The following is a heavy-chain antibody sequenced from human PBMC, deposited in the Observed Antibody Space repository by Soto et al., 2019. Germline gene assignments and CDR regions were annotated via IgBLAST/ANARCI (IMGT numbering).Heavy chain of an antibody. CDR3: ARILFESRRLGRYFWFDA. J-gene: IGHJ5*02. CDR2: IFSNDEK. CDR1: GFSLSNATMG. V-gene: IGHV2-26*01. D-gene: IGHD3-16*02. Sequence: SAAKLVNPTETLTLTCNVSGFSLSNATMGVSWIRQPPGKALEWLAHIFSNDEKSYSTSLESRLTISKGTSKSQVVLSMTNMDPVDTSTYSCARILFESRRLGRYFWFDAWGQGTRVTVSS.